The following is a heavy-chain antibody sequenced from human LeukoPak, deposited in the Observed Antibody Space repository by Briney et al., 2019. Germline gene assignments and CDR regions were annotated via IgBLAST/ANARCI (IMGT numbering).Heavy chain of an antibody. V-gene: IGHV3-53*01. CDR2: IYSGGST. CDR3: ASYGDYLLTYMDV. CDR1: GFIVSNNY. J-gene: IGHJ6*03. D-gene: IGHD4-17*01. Sequence: TGXXLRLSCVASGFIVSNNYMSWVRQAPGKGLEWVSVIYSGGSTYYADSVKGRFTISRDNSKNTLYLQMNSLRAEDAAVYYCASYGDYLLTYMDVWGKGTTVTVSS.